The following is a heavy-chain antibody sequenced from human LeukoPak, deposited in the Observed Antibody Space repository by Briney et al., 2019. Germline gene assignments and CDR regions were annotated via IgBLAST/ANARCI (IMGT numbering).Heavy chain of an antibody. Sequence: GGSLRLSCAASGFTFDGYAMHWVRQAPGKGLEWVSGISWNSGSIGYADSVKGRFTISRDNAKNSLYLQMNSLRAEDTALYYCARCITMVRGGHSDAFDIWGQGTMVTVSS. CDR1: GFTFDGYA. CDR2: ISWNSGSI. J-gene: IGHJ3*02. D-gene: IGHD3-10*01. CDR3: ARCITMVRGGHSDAFDI. V-gene: IGHV3-9*01.